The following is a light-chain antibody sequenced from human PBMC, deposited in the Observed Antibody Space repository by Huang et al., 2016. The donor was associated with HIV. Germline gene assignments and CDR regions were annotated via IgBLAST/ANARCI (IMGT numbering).Light chain of an antibody. J-gene: IGKJ3*01. V-gene: IGKV4-1*01. CDR2: WAS. CDR1: QTILHDSDSRNY. Sequence: DIVMTQSPDSLAVSLGERATIKCKSSQTILHDSDSRNYLAWYQQKPGQPPKRLIHWASIRKSGVPDRFIGSGSGTDFTLTISSLQAEDVAVYYCQQYYSSPFTFGPGTNVDI. CDR3: QQYYSSPFT.